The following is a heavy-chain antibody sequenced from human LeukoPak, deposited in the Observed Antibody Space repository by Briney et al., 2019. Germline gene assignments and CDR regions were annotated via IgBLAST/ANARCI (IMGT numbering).Heavy chain of an antibody. CDR3: ARDTRNYYYYYMGV. Sequence: SETLSLTCTVSGGSISSYYWSWIRQPPGKGLEWIGYIYYSGSTNYNPSLKSRVTISVDTSKNQFSLKLSSVTAADTAVYYCARDTRNYYYYYMGVWGKGTTVTVSS. CDR1: GGSISSYY. V-gene: IGHV4-59*01. J-gene: IGHJ6*03. CDR2: IYYSGST. D-gene: IGHD6-6*01.